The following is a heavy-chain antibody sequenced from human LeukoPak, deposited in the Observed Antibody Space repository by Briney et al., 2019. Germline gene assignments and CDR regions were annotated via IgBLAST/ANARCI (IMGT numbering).Heavy chain of an antibody. V-gene: IGHV5-51*01. J-gene: IGHJ4*02. D-gene: IGHD6-6*01. CDR3: ARLHGPYSSSPIGHFDY. CDR2: IYPGDSDT. Sequence: GESLKISCKGSGYSFTSYWIGWVRQMPGKGLEWMGIIYPGDSDTRYSPSFQGQVTISVDKSISTAYLQWSSLEASDTAMYYCARLHGPYSSSPIGHFDYWGQGTLVTVSS. CDR1: GYSFTSYW.